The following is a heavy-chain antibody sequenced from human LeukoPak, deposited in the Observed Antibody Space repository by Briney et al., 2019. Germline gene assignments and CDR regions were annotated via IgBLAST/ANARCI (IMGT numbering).Heavy chain of an antibody. V-gene: IGHV4-39*07. D-gene: IGHD6-19*01. J-gene: IGHJ4*02. CDR3: ARGSGWSWGY. Sequence: SETLSLTCTVSGGSISSSSYYWGWIRQPPGKGLEWIGGIYYSGSTYYNPSLKSRVTISVDTSKNQFSLKLSSVTAADTAVYYCARGSGWSWGYWGQGTLVTVSS. CDR1: GGSISSSSYY. CDR2: IYYSGST.